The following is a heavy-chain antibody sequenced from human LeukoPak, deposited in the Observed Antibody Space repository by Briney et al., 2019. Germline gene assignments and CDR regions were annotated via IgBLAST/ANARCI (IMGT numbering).Heavy chain of an antibody. V-gene: IGHV1-69*04. J-gene: IGHJ4*02. D-gene: IGHD3-16*01. CDR3: ARGGDYFDY. CDR2: IIPILGIA. Sequence: SVKVSCKASGYTFTSYDINWVRQAPGQGLEWMGRIIPILGIANYAQKFQGRVTITADKSTSTAYMELSSLRSEDTAVYYCARGGDYFDYWGQGTLVTVSS. CDR1: GYTFTSYD.